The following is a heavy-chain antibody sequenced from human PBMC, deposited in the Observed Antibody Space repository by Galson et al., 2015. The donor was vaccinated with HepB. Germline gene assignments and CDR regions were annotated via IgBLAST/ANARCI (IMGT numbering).Heavy chain of an antibody. D-gene: IGHD6-13*01. CDR1: GFTFSSYS. J-gene: IGHJ4*02. V-gene: IGHV3-48*02. Sequence: SLRLSCAASGFTFSSYSMNWVRQAPGKGLEWVSYISSSSSTIYYADSVKGRFTISRDNAKNSLYLQMNSLRDEDTAVYYCARDYSSSWPRGFYYWGQGTLVTVSS. CDR2: ISSSSSTI. CDR3: ARDYSSSWPRGFYY.